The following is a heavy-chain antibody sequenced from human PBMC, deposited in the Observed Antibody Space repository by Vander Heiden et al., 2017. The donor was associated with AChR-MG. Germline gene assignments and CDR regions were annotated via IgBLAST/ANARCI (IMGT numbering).Heavy chain of an antibody. J-gene: IGHJ4*02. Sequence: EVQLVESGGGSVQPGESLILSCVASGYSFRSHWMHWVRQAPGKGLVWVARINPDGSSTSYADSVKGRFTISRDNAKNTLYLQMNSLRVEDTAVYYCGRDGLPAGTDYWGQGTLVTVSS. CDR3: GRDGLPAGTDY. V-gene: IGHV3-74*01. CDR1: GYSFRSHW. CDR2: INPDGSST. D-gene: IGHD6-13*01.